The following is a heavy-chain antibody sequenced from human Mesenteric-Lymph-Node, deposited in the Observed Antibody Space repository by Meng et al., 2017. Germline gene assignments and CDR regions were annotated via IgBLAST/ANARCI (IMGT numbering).Heavy chain of an antibody. CDR1: GYNFIGYW. CDR3: AVLEGG. V-gene: IGHV1-2*02. J-gene: IGHJ4*02. CDR2: INPNGGGT. D-gene: IGHD2-8*02. Sequence: ASVKVSCKASGYNFIGYWVYWVRQAPGQGLEWIGWINPNGGGTKYAQDFLGRVTVTRDLSTTTVYMELTSLTYDDTAVYYCAVLEGGWGQGTLVTVSS.